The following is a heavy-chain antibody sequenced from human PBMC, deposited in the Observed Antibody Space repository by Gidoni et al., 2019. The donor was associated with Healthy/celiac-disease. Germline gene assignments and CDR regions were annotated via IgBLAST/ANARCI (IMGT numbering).Heavy chain of an antibody. D-gene: IGHD3-22*01. V-gene: IGHV4-59*01. J-gene: IGHJ3*02. Sequence: QVQLQESGPGLVKPSETLSLTCTVSGGSISSYYWSWIRQPPGKGLEWIGYIYYSGSTNYNPSLKSRVTISVDTSKNQFSLKLSSVTAADTAVYYCARGGEYYYDSSGYLSIWGQGTMVTVSS. CDR2: IYYSGST. CDR1: GGSISSYY. CDR3: ARGGEYYYDSSGYLSI.